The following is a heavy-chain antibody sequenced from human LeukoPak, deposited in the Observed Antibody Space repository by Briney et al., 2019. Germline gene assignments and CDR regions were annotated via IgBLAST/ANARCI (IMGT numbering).Heavy chain of an antibody. Sequence: GASVKVSCKASGGTFSSYAISWVRQAPGQGLEWMGGFDPEDGETIYAQKFQGRVTMTEDTSTDTAYMELSSLRSEDTAVYYCATEGHDYGGILPGYWGQGTLVTVSS. D-gene: IGHD4-23*01. J-gene: IGHJ4*02. CDR2: FDPEDGET. V-gene: IGHV1-24*01. CDR1: GGTFSSYA. CDR3: ATEGHDYGGILPGY.